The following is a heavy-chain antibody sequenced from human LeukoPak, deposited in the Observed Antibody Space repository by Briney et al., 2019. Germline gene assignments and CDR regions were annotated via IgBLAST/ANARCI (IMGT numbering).Heavy chain of an antibody. V-gene: IGHV5-51*01. CDR1: GYSFTSYW. CDR2: TYPGDSDT. Sequence: GESLKISCKGSGYSFTSYWIGWVRQMPGKGLEWMGITYPGDSDTRYSPSFQGQVTISTDKSISTAYLQWSSLKASDTAMYYCARHLGPTYYYDSSGYYLDYWGQGTLVTVSS. J-gene: IGHJ4*02. CDR3: ARHLGPTYYYDSSGYYLDY. D-gene: IGHD3-22*01.